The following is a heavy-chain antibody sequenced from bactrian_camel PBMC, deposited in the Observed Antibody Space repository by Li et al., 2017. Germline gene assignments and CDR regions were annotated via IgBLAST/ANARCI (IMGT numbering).Heavy chain of an antibody. CDR1: GYTYSRYC. V-gene: IGHV3S55*01. Sequence: HVQLVESGGGSVPAGESLRLSCVASGYTYSRYCMGWLRQAPGKEREGVAAISLDGYTYYADSVKGRFTISRDRAKNTLTLQMDSLKPEDTAVYYCASVATVAVVAGSRTCAGAWSQGTQVTVS. J-gene: IGHJ6*01. CDR2: ISLDGYT. CDR3: ASVATVAVVAGSRTCAGA. D-gene: IGHD6*01.